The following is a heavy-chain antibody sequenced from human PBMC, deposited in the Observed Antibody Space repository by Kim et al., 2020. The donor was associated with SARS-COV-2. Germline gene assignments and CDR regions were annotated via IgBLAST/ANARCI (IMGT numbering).Heavy chain of an antibody. CDR2: INHSGST. CDR1: GGSFSGYY. D-gene: IGHD2-8*01. CDR3: ARGSRSHCTNGVCYTPKRSMDV. J-gene: IGHJ6*02. Sequence: SETLSLTCAVYGGSFSGYYWSWIRQPPGKGLEWIGEINHSGSTNYNPSLKSRVTISVDTSKNQFSLKLSSVTAADTAVYYCARGSRSHCTNGVCYTPKRSMDVWGQGTTVTVSS. V-gene: IGHV4-34*01.